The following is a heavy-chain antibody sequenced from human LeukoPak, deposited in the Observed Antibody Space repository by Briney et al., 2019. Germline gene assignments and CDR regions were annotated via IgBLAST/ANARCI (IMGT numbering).Heavy chain of an antibody. CDR3: ARRYRFWSGYRPDNWFDP. CDR1: GGSISSGDYY. D-gene: IGHD3-3*01. Sequence: SQTLSLTCTVSGGSISSGDYYWRWLRQPPGKGLEWIGEINHSGSTNYNPSLKSRVTISVDTSKNQFSLKLSSVTAAGTAVYYCARRYRFWSGYRPDNWFDPWGQGTLVTVSS. V-gene: IGHV4-30-4*01. CDR2: INHSGST. J-gene: IGHJ5*02.